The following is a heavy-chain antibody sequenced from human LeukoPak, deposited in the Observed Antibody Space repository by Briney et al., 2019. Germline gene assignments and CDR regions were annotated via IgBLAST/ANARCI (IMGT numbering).Heavy chain of an antibody. CDR1: GFTFSSYA. Sequence: PGGSQRLSCAASGFTFSSYAMSWVRQAPGKGLEWVSAISGSGGSTYYADSVKGRFTISRDNSKNTLYLQMNSLRAEDTAVYYCAKGNHRYSYGPFDYWGQGTLVTVSS. CDR3: AKGNHRYSYGPFDY. CDR2: ISGSGGST. D-gene: IGHD5-18*01. J-gene: IGHJ4*02. V-gene: IGHV3-23*01.